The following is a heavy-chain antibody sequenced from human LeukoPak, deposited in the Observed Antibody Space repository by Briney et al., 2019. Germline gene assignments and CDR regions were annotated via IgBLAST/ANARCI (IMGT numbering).Heavy chain of an antibody. V-gene: IGHV3-30-3*01. CDR1: GFTFTRYN. J-gene: IGHJ4*02. Sequence: PGGSLRLSCAASGFTFTRYNMFWVRQAPGKWLEWVALISYDGTNVAYADSVRGRFTISRDNFRNTLYLQMNSLRDEDTAMYYCARDRVPIWSYVGTFDSWGQGTLVTVSS. CDR2: ISYDGTNV. D-gene: IGHD2-2*01. CDR3: ARDRVPIWSYVGTFDS.